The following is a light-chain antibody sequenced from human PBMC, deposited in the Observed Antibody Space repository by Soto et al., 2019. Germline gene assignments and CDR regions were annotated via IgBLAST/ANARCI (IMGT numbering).Light chain of an antibody. J-gene: IGKJ5*01. CDR3: QQYNNWPPFT. V-gene: IGKV3-15*01. Sequence: EIVMTQSPATRSVSPGERATLSCRASQSVRSNLAWYQQTPGQAPRLLIYGASTRAAGVPARFSGSGSGTEFTLTISSLQSEDFAVYYCQQYNNWPPFTFGQGTLLEI. CDR1: QSVRSN. CDR2: GAS.